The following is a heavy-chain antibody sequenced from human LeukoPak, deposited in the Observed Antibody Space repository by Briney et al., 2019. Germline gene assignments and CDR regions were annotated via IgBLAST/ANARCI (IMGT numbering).Heavy chain of an antibody. CDR2: IFYSGST. Sequence: SETLSLTCTVSGGSISSYYWSWIRQPPGKGLEWIGYIFYSGSTNYPSLKSRVTISVDTSKNQFSLKLSSVTAADTAVYYCAREKVTGGSSLSLTFDYWGQGTLVTVSS. V-gene: IGHV4-59*01. J-gene: IGHJ4*02. D-gene: IGHD6-13*01. CDR3: AREKVTGGSSLSLTFDY. CDR1: GGSISSYY.